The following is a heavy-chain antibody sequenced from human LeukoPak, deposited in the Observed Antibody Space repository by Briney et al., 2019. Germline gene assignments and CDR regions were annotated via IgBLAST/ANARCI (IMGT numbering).Heavy chain of an antibody. CDR3: ARRAGYNYPNDY. V-gene: IGHV3-33*01. J-gene: IGHJ4*02. CDR1: GFTFSSYG. D-gene: IGHD5-24*01. Sequence: GGSLRLSCAASGFTFSSYGMHWVRQAPGKGLEWVAVIWYDGSNKYYADSVKGRFTISRDNSKNTLYLQMNSLRAEDTAVYYCARRAGYNYPNDYWGQGTLVTVSS. CDR2: IWYDGSNK.